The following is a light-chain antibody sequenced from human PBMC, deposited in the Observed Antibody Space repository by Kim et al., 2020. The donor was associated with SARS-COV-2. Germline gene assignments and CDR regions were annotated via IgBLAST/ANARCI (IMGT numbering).Light chain of an antibody. V-gene: IGLV3-21*04. CDR3: QVWDSSSDHWV. J-gene: IGLJ3*02. CDR2: YDS. CDR1: NIGSKS. Sequence: APGQTATIACGGNNIGSKSVHWYQQKPGQAPVLVIYYDSDRPSGIPERFSGSNSGNTATLTISRVEAGDEADYYCQVWDSSSDHWVFGGGTQLTVL.